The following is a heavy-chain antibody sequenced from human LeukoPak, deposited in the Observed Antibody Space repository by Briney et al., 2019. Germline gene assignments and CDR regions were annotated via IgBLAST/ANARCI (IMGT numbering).Heavy chain of an antibody. CDR2: IYYRGTT. V-gene: IGHV4-59*12. Sequence: KPSENPSLTFTVSGDSIDSYYWGWVRQPPGEGMGWIGYIYYRGTTSYNPFLKSRVTISVDTSKNQFSLKLNSVTAADTAVYYCARLPRYGGYDHFDYWGQGILVIVSS. J-gene: IGHJ4*02. D-gene: IGHD5-12*01. CDR1: GDSIDSYY. CDR3: ARLPRYGGYDHFDY.